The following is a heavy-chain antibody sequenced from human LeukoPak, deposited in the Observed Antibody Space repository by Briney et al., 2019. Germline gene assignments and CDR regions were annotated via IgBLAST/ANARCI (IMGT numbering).Heavy chain of an antibody. CDR1: GGSISSYY. Sequence: SETLSLTCTVSGGSISSYYWSWIRQPAGKGLEWIGRIYTSGSTNYNPSLKSRVTMSVDTSKNQFSLKLSSVTAADTAVYYCVLVVPAATHYYYMDVWGKGTTVTVSS. CDR2: IYTSGST. D-gene: IGHD2-2*01. CDR3: VLVVPAATHYYYMDV. J-gene: IGHJ6*03. V-gene: IGHV4-4*07.